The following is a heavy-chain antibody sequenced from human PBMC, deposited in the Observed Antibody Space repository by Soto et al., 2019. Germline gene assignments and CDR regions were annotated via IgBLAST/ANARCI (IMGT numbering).Heavy chain of an antibody. CDR3: ARVNPGYSYVNY. Sequence: EVQLVDSGGGLVQPGGPLRLSCAAPGFTFSSYWMLWVRQAPGKGLVWVSRINSDGSTTSYADSLKGGFTISRDNAKNTLYLQINNLRAEDTAVYYCARVNPGYSYVNYWGQGTLVTVSS. CDR2: INSDGSTT. J-gene: IGHJ4*02. D-gene: IGHD5-18*01. CDR1: GFTFSSYW. V-gene: IGHV3-74*01.